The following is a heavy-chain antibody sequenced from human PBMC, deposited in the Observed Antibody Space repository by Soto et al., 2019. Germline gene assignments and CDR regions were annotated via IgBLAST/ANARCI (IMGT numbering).Heavy chain of an antibody. Sequence: GWSPRLCCAASVFTFRSYSMNWFRQAPGKGLEWVSYISISGTAIYYADSVKGRFTISRDDAKNSLYLQMNSLRDEDTSVYYCARDNGIAGSFDPWGQGALVTVSS. CDR2: ISISGTAI. D-gene: IGHD6-13*01. CDR1: VFTFRSYS. CDR3: ARDNGIAGSFDP. V-gene: IGHV3-48*02. J-gene: IGHJ5*02.